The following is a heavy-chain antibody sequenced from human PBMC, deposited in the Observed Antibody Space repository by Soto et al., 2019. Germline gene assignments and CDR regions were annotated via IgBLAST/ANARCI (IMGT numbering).Heavy chain of an antibody. D-gene: IGHD3-9*01. J-gene: IGHJ6*03. CDR3: VRDLGRYFRSGYMDL. CDR1: GFAFNTYS. V-gene: IGHV3-21*02. CDR2: INEASTYI. Sequence: EVQLVESGGGLVKPGGSLRLSCTASGFAFNTYSMNWVRQAPGKGLEWVSSINEASTYIYYADSLRGRITISRDNAKDSLFLQMNSLRPDDTAVYYCVRDLGRYFRSGYMDLWGDGDTVTVSS.